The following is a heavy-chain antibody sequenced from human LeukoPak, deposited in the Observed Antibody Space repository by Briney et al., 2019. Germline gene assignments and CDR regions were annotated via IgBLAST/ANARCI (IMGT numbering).Heavy chain of an antibody. D-gene: IGHD1-26*01. J-gene: IGHJ4*02. CDR3: ARNQRRKVGPTLKYFDY. Sequence: KPSEPLSLLCTVSVRPICSSNDFWGRVRQPPGKGPGWSGSIYYSGTTCDSQNLKRRVTISVETSKNQFSLKLSSVPAADTAVYYCARNQRRKVGPTLKYFDYWGQGTLVTVSS. V-gene: IGHV4-39*01. CDR2: IYYSGTT. CDR1: VRPICSSNDF.